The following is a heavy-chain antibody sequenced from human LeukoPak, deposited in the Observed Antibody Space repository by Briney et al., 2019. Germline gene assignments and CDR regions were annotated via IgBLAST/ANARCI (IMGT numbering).Heavy chain of an antibody. J-gene: IGHJ6*02. CDR1: GYTFTTYY. CDR2: INPSGGGT. V-gene: IGHV1-46*01. CDR3: ARPPGYYYGLDV. Sequence: SVQGSCKASGYTFTTYYMHWLRQAPGQGLEWMGIINPSGGGTSYAQKFQVRVTMNRDTSTSTVYMELSSLRSDDTAVYYCARPPGYYYGLDVWGQGTTVTVSS.